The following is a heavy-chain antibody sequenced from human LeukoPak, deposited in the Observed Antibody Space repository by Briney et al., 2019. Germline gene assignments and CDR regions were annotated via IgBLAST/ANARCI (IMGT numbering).Heavy chain of an antibody. D-gene: IGHD3-3*01. CDR3: ARGPLRFLEWLLSWPYSYYGMDV. J-gene: IGHJ6*02. CDR2: IIPIFGTA. CDR1: GGTFSSYA. V-gene: IGHV1-69*13. Sequence: SVKVSCKASGGTFSSYAISWVRQAPGQGLEWMGGIIPIFGTANYAQKFQGRVTITADESTSTAYMELSSPRSEDTAVYYCARGPLRFLEWLLSWPYSYYGMDVWGQGTTVTVSS.